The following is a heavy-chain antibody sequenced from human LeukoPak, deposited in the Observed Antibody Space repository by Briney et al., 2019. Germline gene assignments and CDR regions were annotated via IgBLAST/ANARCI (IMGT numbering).Heavy chain of an antibody. J-gene: IGHJ4*02. CDR3: ARARRSSIAGRPRDFDY. D-gene: IGHD6-6*01. Sequence: PSETLSLTCAVYGGSFSGYYWSWIHQPAGKGLEWIGEINHSGSTNYNPSLKSRVTISVDTSKNQFSLKLSSVTAADTAVYYCARARRSSIAGRPRDFDYWGQGTLVTVSS. CDR1: GGSFSGYY. CDR2: INHSGST. V-gene: IGHV4-34*01.